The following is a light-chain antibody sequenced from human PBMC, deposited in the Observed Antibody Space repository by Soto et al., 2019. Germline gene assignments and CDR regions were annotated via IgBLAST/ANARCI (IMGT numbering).Light chain of an antibody. CDR1: QSVSSN. V-gene: IGKV3-15*01. CDR3: QQYNNWPPYT. J-gene: IGKJ2*01. Sequence: EIVMTQSPATLSVSPGERATLSCRASQSVSSNLAWYQQKPGQAPRLLIYGASTRATGIPARFSGSGSGTEFTLIISSLQSEDFAVYYRQQYNNWPPYTFGQGTKLEIK. CDR2: GAS.